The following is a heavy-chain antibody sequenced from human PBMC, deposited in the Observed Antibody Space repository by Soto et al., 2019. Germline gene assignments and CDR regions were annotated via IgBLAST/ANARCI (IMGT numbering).Heavy chain of an antibody. Sequence: PSETLSLTCAVYGGSFSGYYWSWIRQPPGKGLEWIGEINHSGSTNYNPSLKSRVTISVDTSKNQFSLKLGSVTAADTAVYYCARGLSSQGYCSGGSCHFDIWGQGTMVTVSS. CDR1: GGSFSGYY. CDR3: ARGLSSQGYCSGGSCHFDI. V-gene: IGHV4-34*01. D-gene: IGHD2-15*01. J-gene: IGHJ3*02. CDR2: INHSGST.